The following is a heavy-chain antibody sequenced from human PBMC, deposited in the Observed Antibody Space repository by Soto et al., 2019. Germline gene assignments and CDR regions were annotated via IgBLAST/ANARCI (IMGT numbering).Heavy chain of an antibody. J-gene: IGHJ5*02. V-gene: IGHV4-39*02. CDR3: STRAPEGFDP. CDR1: GGSIATSSYF. CDR2: IDYRGTI. Sequence: SETLSLTCTVSGGSIATSSYFWAWIRRPPGKGLEWIGSIDYRGTIYNNPSLKSRVTISVDTSKNHFSLKLDSVTAADTALYYCSTRAPEGFDPWGQGTLVTVSS.